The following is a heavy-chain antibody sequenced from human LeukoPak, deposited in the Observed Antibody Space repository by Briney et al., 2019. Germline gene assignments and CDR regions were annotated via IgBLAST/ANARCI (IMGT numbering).Heavy chain of an antibody. Sequence: GTSLRLSCAVSGFTFSSYWMNWARQAPGKGLEWVASINHNGNVNYYVDSVKGRFTISRDNAKNSLYLQMSNLRAEDTAVYFCARGGGLDVWGQGATVTVSS. CDR1: GFTFSSYW. D-gene: IGHD3-16*01. CDR3: ARGGGLDV. J-gene: IGHJ6*02. CDR2: INHNGNVN. V-gene: IGHV3-7*03.